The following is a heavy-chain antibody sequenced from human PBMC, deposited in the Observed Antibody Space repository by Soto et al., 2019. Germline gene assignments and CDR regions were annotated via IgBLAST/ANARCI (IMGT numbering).Heavy chain of an antibody. CDR3: ASSSRVLLDY. Sequence: QVQLVQSGAEVKKPGSSVKVSCKASGGTFSSYSISWVRQSPGQGLEWMGRIIPILGIANYAQKFQGRVTITADKSTSTAYMELSSLRSEDTAVYYCASSSRVLLDYWGQGTLVTVSS. CDR2: IIPILGIA. J-gene: IGHJ4*02. CDR1: GGTFSSYS. V-gene: IGHV1-69*02. D-gene: IGHD3-10*01.